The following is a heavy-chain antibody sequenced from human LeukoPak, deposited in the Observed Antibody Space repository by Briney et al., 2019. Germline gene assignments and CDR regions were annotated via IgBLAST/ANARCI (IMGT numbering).Heavy chain of an antibody. J-gene: IGHJ4*02. V-gene: IGHV4-38-2*02. Sequence: SETLSLTCTVSDYSISSGYYWGWIRQPPGKGLEWIGSIYHGGSTYYNPSLKSRVTISVDTSKNQFSLKLSSVTAADPAVYYCARGRLADYWGQGTLVTVSS. D-gene: IGHD6-19*01. CDR2: IYHGGST. CDR3: ARGRLADY. CDR1: DYSISSGYY.